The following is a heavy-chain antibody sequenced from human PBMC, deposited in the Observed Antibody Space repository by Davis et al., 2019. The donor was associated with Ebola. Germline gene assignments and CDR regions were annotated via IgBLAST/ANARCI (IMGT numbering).Heavy chain of an antibody. Sequence: AASVKVSCKASGYTFTSYAMHWVRQAPGQRLEWMGWINAGNGNTKYSQKFQGRVTMTRDTSTSTVYMELRSLRSDDTAVYYCARGIVGAINYWGQGTLVTVSS. CDR3: ARGIVGAINY. J-gene: IGHJ4*02. D-gene: IGHD1-26*01. V-gene: IGHV1-3*01. CDR2: INAGNGNT. CDR1: GYTFTSYA.